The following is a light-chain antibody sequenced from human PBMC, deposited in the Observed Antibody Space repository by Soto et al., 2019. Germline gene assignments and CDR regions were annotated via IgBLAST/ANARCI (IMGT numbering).Light chain of an antibody. CDR3: GADHGSGSNFVYV. CDR1: SGYSNYK. J-gene: IGLJ2*01. CDR2: VGTGGIVG. Sequence: QLVLTQPPSASASLGASVTLTCTLSSGYSNYKVDWYQQRPGKGPRFVMRVGTGGIVGSKGDGIPDRFSVLGSGLNRYLTIKKIQEGDESYYHCGADHGSGSNFVYVFGGGTQLTVL. V-gene: IGLV9-49*02.